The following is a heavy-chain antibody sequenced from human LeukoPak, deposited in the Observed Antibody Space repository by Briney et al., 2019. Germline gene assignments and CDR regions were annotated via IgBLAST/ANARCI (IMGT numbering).Heavy chain of an antibody. J-gene: IGHJ4*02. CDR1: GFTFSSYW. CDR3: GRFGYVAAVDS. V-gene: IGHV3-7*01. Sequence: GGFLRLSCTASGFTFSSYWMTWVRQAPGKGLEWVANIEPAGSATYYVDSVKGRFTISRDNAKNLLYLQMNSLRAEDSAVYHCGRFGYVAAVDSWGQGALVTV. CDR2: IEPAGSAT. D-gene: IGHD2-15*01.